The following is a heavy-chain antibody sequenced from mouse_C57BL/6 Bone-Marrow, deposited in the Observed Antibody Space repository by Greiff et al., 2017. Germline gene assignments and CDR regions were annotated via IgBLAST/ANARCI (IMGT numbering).Heavy chain of an antibody. CDR1: GFSLTSYG. CDR2: IWSGGST. V-gene: IGHV2-2*01. D-gene: IGHD1-1*01. J-gene: IGHJ4*01. Sequence: VMLVESGPGLVQPSQSLSITCTVSGFSLTSYGVHWVRQSPGKGLEWLGVIWSGGSTDYNAAFISRLSISKDNSKSQVFFKMNSLQADDTAIYYCARNHHYYGSTYYAMDYGGQGTSVTVSS. CDR3: ARNHHYYGSTYYAMDY.